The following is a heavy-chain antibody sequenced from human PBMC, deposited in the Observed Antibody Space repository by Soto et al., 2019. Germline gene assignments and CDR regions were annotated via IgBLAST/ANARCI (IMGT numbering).Heavy chain of an antibody. CDR3: ARGFTYAGSTNPPTFDI. J-gene: IGHJ3*02. V-gene: IGHV4-34*01. CDR2: INHSGST. CDR1: GGSFSGYY. D-gene: IGHD2-15*01. Sequence: SETLSLTCAVYGGSFSGYYWSWIRQPPGKGLEWIGEINHSGSTNYNPSLKSRVTISVDTSKNQFSLKLSSVTAADTAVYYCARGFTYAGSTNPPTFDIWGQGTMVTVSS.